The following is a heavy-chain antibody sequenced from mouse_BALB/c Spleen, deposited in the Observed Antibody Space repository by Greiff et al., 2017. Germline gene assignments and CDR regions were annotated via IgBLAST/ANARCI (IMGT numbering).Heavy chain of an antibody. V-gene: IGHV5-12-1*01. CDR1: GFAFSSYD. J-gene: IGHJ2*01. CDR3: ARQGNFDY. Sequence: EVMLVESGGGLVKPGGSLKLSCAASGFAFSSYDMSWVRQTPEKRLEWVAYISSGGGSTYYPDTVKGRFTISRDNAKNTLYLQMSSLKSEDTAMYYCARQGNFDYWGQGTTLTVSS. CDR2: ISSGGGST.